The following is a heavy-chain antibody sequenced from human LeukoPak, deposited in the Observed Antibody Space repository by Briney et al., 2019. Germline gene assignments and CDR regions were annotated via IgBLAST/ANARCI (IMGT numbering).Heavy chain of an antibody. CDR1: GGSISSSGYY. CDR3: ARGYGDYRY. J-gene: IGHJ4*02. V-gene: IGHV4-61*08. Sequence: KASETLSLTCTASGGSISSSGYYWSWIRQPPGKGLEWIGYIYYSGSTNYNPSLKSRVTISVDTSKNQFSLKLSSVTAADTAVYYCARGYGDYRYWGQGTLVTVSS. D-gene: IGHD4-17*01. CDR2: IYYSGST.